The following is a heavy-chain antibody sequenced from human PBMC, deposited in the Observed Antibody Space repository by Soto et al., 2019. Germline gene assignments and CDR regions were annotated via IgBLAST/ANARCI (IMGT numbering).Heavy chain of an antibody. V-gene: IGHV4-30-4*01. D-gene: IGHD3-10*01. CDR2: IYYSGST. Sequence: SETLSLTCTVSGGSISSGDYYWSWIRQPPGKGLEWIGYIYYSGSTYYNPSLKSRVTISVDTSKNQFSLKLSPVTAADTAVYYCARVPITMVRGVEYYYFDYWGQGTLVTVSS. J-gene: IGHJ4*02. CDR1: GGSISSGDYY. CDR3: ARVPITMVRGVEYYYFDY.